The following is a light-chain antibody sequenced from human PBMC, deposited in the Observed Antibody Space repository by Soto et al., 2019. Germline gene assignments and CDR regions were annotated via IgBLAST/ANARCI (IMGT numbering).Light chain of an antibody. CDR2: DAS. CDR3: QQRSNWPSLT. Sequence: EIVLIQSPATLSLSPGERATLSCRASQSVGSYLAWYQHKPGQAPRLLISDASNRATGIPARFSGSGSETGFTLTISGLEPEDSAVYYCQQRSNWPSLTFGGGTKVEIK. V-gene: IGKV3-11*01. CDR1: QSVGSY. J-gene: IGKJ4*01.